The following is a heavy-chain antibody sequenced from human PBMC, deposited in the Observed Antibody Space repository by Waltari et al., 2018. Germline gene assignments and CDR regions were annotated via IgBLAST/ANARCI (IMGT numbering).Heavy chain of an antibody. D-gene: IGHD2-2*01. V-gene: IGHV3-11*04. J-gene: IGHJ3*02. CDR1: GFRFSDSY. CDR2: ISGSSSRI. CDR3: ARDSTHYDI. Sequence: QVQLVESGGGLVKPGGSLRLSCAASGFRFSDSYMSWIRQAPGKGLEWVSFISGSSSRIFYADSIKGRFSISRDNAKNLVYLQMNSLRAEDTAVYFCARDSTHYDIWGQGTMVTVSS.